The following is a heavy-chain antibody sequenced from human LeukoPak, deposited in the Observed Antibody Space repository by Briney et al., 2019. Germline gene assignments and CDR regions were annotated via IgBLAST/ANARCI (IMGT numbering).Heavy chain of an antibody. V-gene: IGHV4-59*07. CDR2: IYYSGST. D-gene: IGHD6-19*01. CDR3: ARGMNSGWSYWFDP. CDR1: GGSISRYY. J-gene: IGHJ5*02. Sequence: PSDTLSLTCTVSGGSISRYYWSWIRQPPGKGLEWIGYIYYSGSTNYNPSLKSRVTISVDTSKNQFSLKLSSVTAADTAVYYCARGMNSGWSYWFDPWGQGTLVTVSS.